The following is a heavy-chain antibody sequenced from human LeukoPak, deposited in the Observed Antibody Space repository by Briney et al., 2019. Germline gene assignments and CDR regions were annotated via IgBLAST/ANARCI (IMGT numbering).Heavy chain of an antibody. V-gene: IGHV4-59*01. J-gene: IGHJ3*02. Sequence: SETLSLTCTVSGGSLSSYYWSWIRQPPGKGLEWIGYIYYSGSTNYNPSLKSRVTISVDTSKNQFSLKLSSVTAADTAVYYCARGAIEMATISDAFDIWGQGTMVTVSS. CDR3: ARGAIEMATISDAFDI. CDR1: GGSLSSYY. CDR2: IYYSGST. D-gene: IGHD5-24*01.